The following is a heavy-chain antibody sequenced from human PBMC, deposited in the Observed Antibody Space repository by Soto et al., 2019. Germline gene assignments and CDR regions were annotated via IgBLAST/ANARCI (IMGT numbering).Heavy chain of an antibody. J-gene: IGHJ3*02. Sequence: PSGTLSLSCTVSGGCINSDGYSWSWIRQPPGKGLEWIGYIYNSGNTYYNPSLKSRVTISIDRSKNQFSLKLSSVTAADTAVYYCAKGRYCSGGICYGDALDIWGQGTMVTVSS. CDR3: AKGRYCSGGICYGDALDI. CDR2: IYNSGNT. V-gene: IGHV4-30-2*01. CDR1: GGCINSDGYS. D-gene: IGHD2-15*01.